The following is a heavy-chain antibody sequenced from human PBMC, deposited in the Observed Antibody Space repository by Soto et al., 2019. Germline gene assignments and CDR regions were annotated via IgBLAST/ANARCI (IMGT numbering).Heavy chain of an antibody. CDR1: GGSISCYF. CDR2: INHSGST. D-gene: IGHD3-3*01. Sequence: PSETLCVTCAVYGGSISCYFLSWVPTTPGKGLEWIGEINHSGSTNYNPSLKSRVTISVDTSKHQFSLRLSSMTAADSAIYYCASYHYYDFWIGSRHYMDVWGKGTTVTVSS. CDR3: ASYHYYDFWIGSRHYMDV. V-gene: IGHV4-34*01. J-gene: IGHJ6*03.